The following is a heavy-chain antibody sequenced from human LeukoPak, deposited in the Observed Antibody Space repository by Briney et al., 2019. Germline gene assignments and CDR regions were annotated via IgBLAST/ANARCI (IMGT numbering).Heavy chain of an antibody. Sequence: PSETLSLTCTVSGGSISSSSYYWGWIRQPPGKGLEWIGSIYYSGSTYYNPSLKSRVTISVDTSKNQFSLKLSSVTAADTAVYYCTRGTSGYIHNEYFQHWGQGTLVTVSS. J-gene: IGHJ1*01. D-gene: IGHD3-22*01. CDR3: TRGTSGYIHNEYFQH. CDR2: IYYSGST. V-gene: IGHV4-39*07. CDR1: GGSISSSSYY.